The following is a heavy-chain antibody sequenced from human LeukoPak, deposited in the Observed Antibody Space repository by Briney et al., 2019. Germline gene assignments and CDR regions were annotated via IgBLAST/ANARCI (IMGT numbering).Heavy chain of an antibody. V-gene: IGHV3-15*01. Sequence: LTCAVYGGSFSGYYWSWIRQPPGKGLEWVGRIKSKTDGGTTDYAAPVKGRFTISRDDSKNTLYLQMNSLKTEDTAVYYCTTVYYYDSSGYLAGGYFDYWGQGTLVTVSS. CDR1: GGSFSGYY. CDR3: TTVYYYDSSGYLAGGYFDY. D-gene: IGHD3-22*01. J-gene: IGHJ4*02. CDR2: IKSKTDGGTT.